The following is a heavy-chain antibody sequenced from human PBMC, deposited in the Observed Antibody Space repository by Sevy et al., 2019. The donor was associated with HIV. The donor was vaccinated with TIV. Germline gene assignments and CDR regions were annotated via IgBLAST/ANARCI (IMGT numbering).Heavy chain of an antibody. CDR3: ARHSFKHGYRPHYFDY. CDR2: IYHSGST. D-gene: IGHD5-18*01. CDR1: GGSITSKNYF. Sequence: SETLSLTCSVSGGSITSKNYFWAWIRQSPGKGLEWIGSIYHSGSTYHSPSLQRRVGVSVDTSRRHFSLKLSSVTATDTAVYYCARHSFKHGYRPHYFDYWSQGTLVTVSS. V-gene: IGHV4-39*01. J-gene: IGHJ4*02.